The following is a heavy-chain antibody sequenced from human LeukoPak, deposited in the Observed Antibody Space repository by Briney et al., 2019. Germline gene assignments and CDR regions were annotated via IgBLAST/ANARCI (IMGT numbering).Heavy chain of an antibody. CDR3: ARVKDYYDSSGGY. Sequence: TGGSLRLSCAASGFTFSSYDMNWVRQAPGKGLEWVSSISSSSSYIYYADPVKGRFTISRDNAKNSLYLQMNSPRAEDTAVYYCARVKDYYDSSGGYWGQGTLVTVSS. CDR1: GFTFSSYD. D-gene: IGHD3-22*01. V-gene: IGHV3-21*01. CDR2: ISSSSSYI. J-gene: IGHJ4*02.